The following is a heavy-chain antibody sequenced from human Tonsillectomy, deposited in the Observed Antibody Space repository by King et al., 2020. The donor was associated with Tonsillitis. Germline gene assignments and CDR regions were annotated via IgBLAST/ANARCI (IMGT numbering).Heavy chain of an antibody. CDR2: IRSYGTDK. D-gene: IGHD3-10*01. CDR3: TKASYYDSGSFDY. CDR1: GFTFASFA. V-gene: IGHV3-30*02. J-gene: IGHJ4*02. Sequence: HVQLVESGGGVVQPGESLRVSCAASGFTFASFAMNWVRQAPGKGLEWVAFIRSYGTDKYYSDSVRGRFTVSRDDSENMVYLKMNSLKPDDTGLYYCTKASYYDSGSFDYWGPGTAVTVSS.